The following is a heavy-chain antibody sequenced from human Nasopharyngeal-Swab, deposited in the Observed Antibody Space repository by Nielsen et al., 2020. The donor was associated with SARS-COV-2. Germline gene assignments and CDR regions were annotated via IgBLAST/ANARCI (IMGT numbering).Heavy chain of an antibody. J-gene: IGHJ1*01. CDR2: ISSSGSTI. CDR1: GFTFSDYY. Sequence: GESLKISCAASGFTFSDYYMSWIRQAPGKGLEWVSYISSSGSTIYYADSVKGRFTISRDNAKNSLYLQMNSLRAEDTAVYYCARSQLRFLEWPIRAAEYFQHWGQGTLVTVSS. CDR3: ARSQLRFLEWPIRAAEYFQH. D-gene: IGHD3-3*01. V-gene: IGHV3-11*01.